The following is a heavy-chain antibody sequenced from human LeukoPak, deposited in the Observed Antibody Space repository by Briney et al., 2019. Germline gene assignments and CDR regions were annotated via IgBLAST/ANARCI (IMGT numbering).Heavy chain of an antibody. CDR2: IKSDGSST. Sequence: GGSLRLSCAASGFXFSSYWMHWVRQAPGKGLVWVSQIKSDGSSTTYADSVKGRFTISRDNAKNTLYLQMNSLRAEDTAVYYCARDRGYTFDYWGQGTLVTVSS. CDR3: ARDRGYTFDY. J-gene: IGHJ4*02. CDR1: GFXFSSYW. D-gene: IGHD3-22*01. V-gene: IGHV3-74*01.